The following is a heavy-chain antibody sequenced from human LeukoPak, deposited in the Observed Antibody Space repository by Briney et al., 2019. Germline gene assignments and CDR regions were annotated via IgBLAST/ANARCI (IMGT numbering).Heavy chain of an antibody. Sequence: GGSLRHSCAASGFTFSSYDMHWVRQATGEGLEWVSAIGTAADTYYSGSVKGRFTISRDNAKDSSYLQMNNLKAEDTAVYYCARGSRAVRWYFDLWGRGTLVTVSS. D-gene: IGHD6-19*01. J-gene: IGHJ2*01. CDR3: ARGSRAVRWYFDL. CDR1: GFTFSSYD. V-gene: IGHV3-13*01. CDR2: IGTAADT.